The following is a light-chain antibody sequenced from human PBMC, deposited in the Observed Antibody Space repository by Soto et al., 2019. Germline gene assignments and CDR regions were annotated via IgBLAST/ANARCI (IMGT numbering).Light chain of an antibody. CDR2: DVS. CDR3: CSYARSYTLV. J-gene: IGLJ2*01. CDR1: SSDVGGYNS. Sequence: QSALTQPRSVSGSPGQSVTISCTGTSSDVGGYNSVSWYQQHPGKAPKLMIYDVSKRPSGVPDRFSGSKSGNTASLTISGLQADDEADYFCCSYARSYTLVFGGGTKLTVL. V-gene: IGLV2-11*01.